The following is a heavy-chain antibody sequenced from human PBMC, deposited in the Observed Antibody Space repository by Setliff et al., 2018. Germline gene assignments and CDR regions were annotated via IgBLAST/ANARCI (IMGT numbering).Heavy chain of an antibody. V-gene: IGHV4-61*02. D-gene: IGHD6-6*01. CDR1: GGSISSGSYH. CDR2: LHTSGST. CDR3: ASRPTKYYYYMDV. J-gene: IGHJ6*03. Sequence: SETLSLTCALSGGSISSGSYHWSWIRQPAGQGLEWVGRLHTSGSTNYNPSLKGRVTVSVDTSRNQFSLKLSSVTAADTAVYYCASRPTKYYYYMDVWGKGTTVTVSS.